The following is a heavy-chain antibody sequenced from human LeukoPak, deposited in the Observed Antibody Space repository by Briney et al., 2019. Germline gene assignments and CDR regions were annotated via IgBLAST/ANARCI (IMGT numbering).Heavy chain of an antibody. D-gene: IGHD2-15*01. V-gene: IGHV1-2*02. J-gene: IGHJ5*02. Sequence: ASVKVSCKASGYTFTGYYMHWVRQAPGQGHEWMGWINPNSGGTNYAQKFQGRVTMTGDTSISTAYMELSRLRSDDTAVYYCARAGGYCSGGSCYGWFDPWGPGTLVTVSS. CDR3: ARAGGYCSGGSCYGWFDP. CDR1: GYTFTGYY. CDR2: INPNSGGT.